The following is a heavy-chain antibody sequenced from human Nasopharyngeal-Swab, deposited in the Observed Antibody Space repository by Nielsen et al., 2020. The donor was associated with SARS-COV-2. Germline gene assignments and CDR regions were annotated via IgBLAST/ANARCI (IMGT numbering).Heavy chain of an antibody. D-gene: IGHD3-16*01. V-gene: IGHV1-24*01. J-gene: IGHJ5*02. CDR2: FDPEDGET. CDR3: ATTRPWGLSGWFDP. CDR1: GYTLTELS. Sequence: ASVQVSCKVSGYTLTELSLHWVRQAPGKGLEWMGGFDPEDGETIYAQKFQGRVTMTEDTSTDTAYMELSSLRSEDTAVYYCATTRPWGLSGWFDPWGQGTLVTVSS.